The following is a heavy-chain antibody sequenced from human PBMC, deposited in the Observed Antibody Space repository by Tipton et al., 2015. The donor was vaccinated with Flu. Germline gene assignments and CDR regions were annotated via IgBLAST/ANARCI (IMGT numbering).Heavy chain of an antibody. CDR2: IYYSGST. D-gene: IGHD4-11*01. Sequence: TLSLTCTVSGGSISTYYWSWIRQPPGKGLEWIGYIYYSGSTNYNPSLKSRVTISVDTSKNQFSLKLSSVTAADTAVYYCARGDYNPYYYYGMDVWGQGTTVPVSS. CDR1: GGSISTYY. V-gene: IGHV4-59*01. CDR3: ARGDYNPYYYYGMDV. J-gene: IGHJ6*02.